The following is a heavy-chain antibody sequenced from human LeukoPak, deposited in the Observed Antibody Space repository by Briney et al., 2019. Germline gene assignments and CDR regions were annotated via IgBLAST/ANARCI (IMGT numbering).Heavy chain of an antibody. Sequence: GASVKVSCKASGGTFSSYAISWVRQAPGQGLEWIGGIIPIFGTANYAQKFQGRVTITTDESTSTAYMELSSLRSEDTAVYYCARPPLPYYYDSSGTKGYAFDIWGQGTMVTVSS. V-gene: IGHV1-69*05. D-gene: IGHD3-22*01. J-gene: IGHJ3*02. CDR1: GGTFSSYA. CDR3: ARPPLPYYYDSSGTKGYAFDI. CDR2: IIPIFGTA.